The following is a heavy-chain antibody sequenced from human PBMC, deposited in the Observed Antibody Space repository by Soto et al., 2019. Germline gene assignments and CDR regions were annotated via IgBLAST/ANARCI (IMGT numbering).Heavy chain of an antibody. CDR2: IYYSGST. CDR1: GGSISSGDYY. CDR3: ARGHTSGYFKYFFDY. J-gene: IGHJ4*02. V-gene: IGHV4-30-4*02. D-gene: IGHD3-22*01. Sequence: PSETLSLTCTVSGGSISSGDYYWSWIRQPPEKGLEWIGYIYYSGSTYYNPSLKSRVTISIDTSENQFSLKLTSVTAADTALYYCARGHTSGYFKYFFDYWGQGALVTVSS.